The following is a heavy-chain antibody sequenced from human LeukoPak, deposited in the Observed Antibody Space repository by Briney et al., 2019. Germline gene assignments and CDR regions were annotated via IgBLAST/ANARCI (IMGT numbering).Heavy chain of an antibody. D-gene: IGHD2-2*01. CDR2: IWYDGSNK. V-gene: IGHV3-33*01. Sequence: GGSLRLSCAASGFTFSSYGIHWVRQAPGKGLEWVALIWYDGSNKYYADSVKGRFTISRDNSKNTLYLQMNSLRAEDTAVYYCARESSSSLDPWGQGTLVTVAS. J-gene: IGHJ5*02. CDR3: ARESSSSLDP. CDR1: GFTFSSYG.